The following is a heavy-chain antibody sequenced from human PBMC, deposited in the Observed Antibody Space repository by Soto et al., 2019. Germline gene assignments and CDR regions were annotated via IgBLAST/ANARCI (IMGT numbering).Heavy chain of an antibody. J-gene: IGHJ5*02. CDR1: GGSISSYY. CDR3: ARVVAAAGLWFDP. CDR2: IYFSGST. D-gene: IGHD6-13*01. Sequence: PSETLSLTCTVSGGSISSYYWSWIRQPPGKGLEWIGYIYFSGSTYYNPSLKSRVSISIDTSNNQFSLNVTSVTAADTAVYYCARVVAAAGLWFDPWGQGSLVTVSS. V-gene: IGHV4-4*09.